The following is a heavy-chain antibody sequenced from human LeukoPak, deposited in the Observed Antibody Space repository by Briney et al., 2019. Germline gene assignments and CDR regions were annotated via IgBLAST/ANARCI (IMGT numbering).Heavy chain of an antibody. Sequence: PGGSLRLSCAASGFTFSSYAMSWVRQAPGKGLEWVSTIIGSGDSTYYADSVKGRFTISRDNSKNTLYLQMNSLRAEDTAVYYCAKDGGYYHNDYWGQGTLVTVSS. CDR2: IIGSGDST. CDR1: GFTFSSYA. J-gene: IGHJ4*02. CDR3: AKDGGYYHNDY. V-gene: IGHV3-23*01. D-gene: IGHD3-22*01.